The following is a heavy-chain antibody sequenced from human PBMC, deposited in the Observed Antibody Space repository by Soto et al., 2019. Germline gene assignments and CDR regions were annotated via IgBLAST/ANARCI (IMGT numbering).Heavy chain of an antibody. Sequence: KSSETLSLTCTVSGGSISSGDYYWSWIRQPPGKGLEWIGYIYYSGSTYYNPSLKSRVTISVDTSKNQFSLKLSSVTAADTAVYYCARDIPELQAPLWGQGTLVTVSS. CDR2: IYYSGST. J-gene: IGHJ4*02. V-gene: IGHV4-30-4*01. CDR1: GGSISSGDYY. D-gene: IGHD1-26*01. CDR3: ARDIPELQAPL.